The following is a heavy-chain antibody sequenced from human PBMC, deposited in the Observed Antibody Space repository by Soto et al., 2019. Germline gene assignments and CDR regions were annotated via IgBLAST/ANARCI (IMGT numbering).Heavy chain of an antibody. D-gene: IGHD2-15*01. CDR3: AKDDCSICNGPAYNFTMVA. CDR2: LSGSGVST. CDR1: GFTFSNYA. Sequence: PGGSLRLSCAASGFTFSNYAMTWVRQAPGKGLEWVSALSGSGVSTYYADSVTGRFTISRDNSKNTVFLQMNSLRAEDTAIYYCAKDDCSICNGPAYNFTMVACGQGSTITV. V-gene: IGHV3-23*01. J-gene: IGHJ6*01.